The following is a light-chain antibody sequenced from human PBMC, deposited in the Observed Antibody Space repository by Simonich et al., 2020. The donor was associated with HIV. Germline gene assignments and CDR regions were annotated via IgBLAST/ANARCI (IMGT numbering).Light chain of an antibody. J-gene: IGLJ3*02. V-gene: IGLV1-47*01. CDR1: SSNIGSNY. CDR2: RNN. CDR3: AAWDDSLNGPV. Sequence: QSVLTQPPSASGTPGQRVTISCSGSSSNIGSNYVYWYQQLPGTAPKLLIYRNNQRPSGVPDRFSGSKSGTSASRAISGLQSEDEADYYCAAWDDSLNGPVFGGGTKLTVL.